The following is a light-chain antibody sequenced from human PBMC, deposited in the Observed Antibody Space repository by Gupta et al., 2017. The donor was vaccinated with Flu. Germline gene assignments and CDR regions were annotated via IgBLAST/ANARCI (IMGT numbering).Light chain of an antibody. CDR1: QGIGND. V-gene: IGKV1-17*02. CDR3: LQHHSYPTDT. J-gene: IGKJ2*01. Sequence: DIQMTQSPSSLSASVGDRVTITCRASQGIGNDLGWYQQKPGKAPKRLIYAASTLQSGVPSRFSGSGSATEFTLTISNLQPEDFATYYCLQHHSYPTDTFGQGTKLEIK. CDR2: AAS.